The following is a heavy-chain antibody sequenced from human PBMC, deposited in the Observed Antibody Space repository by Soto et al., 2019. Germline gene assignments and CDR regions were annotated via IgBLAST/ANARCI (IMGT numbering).Heavy chain of an antibody. CDR2: IYYSGST. CDR3: ARHGGLMTTVTFDY. CDR1: GGSISSYY. J-gene: IGHJ4*02. Sequence: PSGTLSLTCTVSGGSISSYYWSWIRQPPGKGLEWIGYIYYSGSTNYNPSLKSRVTISVDTSKNQFSLKLSSVTAADTAVYYCARHGGLMTTVTFDYWGQGTLVTVSS. D-gene: IGHD4-17*01. V-gene: IGHV4-59*08.